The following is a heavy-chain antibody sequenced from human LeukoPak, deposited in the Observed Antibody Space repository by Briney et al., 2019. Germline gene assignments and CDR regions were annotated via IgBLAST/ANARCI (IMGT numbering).Heavy chain of an antibody. J-gene: IGHJ4*02. Sequence: SETLSLTCTVSGGSISSYYWSWIRQPPGKGLEWIGYIYYSGSTNYNPSLKSRVTISVDTSKNQFTLKLSSATAADTAVYYCARGSTWFDLNWGQGTLVTVSS. CDR1: GGSISSYY. CDR3: ARGSTWFDLN. CDR2: IYYSGST. V-gene: IGHV4-59*01. D-gene: IGHD3-10*01.